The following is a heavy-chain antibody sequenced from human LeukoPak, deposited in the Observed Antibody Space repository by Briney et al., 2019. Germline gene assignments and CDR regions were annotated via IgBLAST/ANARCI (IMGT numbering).Heavy chain of an antibody. D-gene: IGHD2-2*01. CDR3: ARDPKSQLLLDY. CDR2: ISPNNGGT. Sequence: ASVKVSCKASGYTFTGYYMHWVRQAPGQGLEWMGWISPNNGGTNYAQNFQGRVTMTRDTSISTAYMELSSLRSDDTAVYYCARDPKSQLLLDYWGQGTLVTVSS. CDR1: GYTFTGYY. V-gene: IGHV1-2*02. J-gene: IGHJ4*02.